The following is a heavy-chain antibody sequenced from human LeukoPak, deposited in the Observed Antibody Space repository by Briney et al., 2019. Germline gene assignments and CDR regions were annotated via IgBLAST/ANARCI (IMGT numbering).Heavy chain of an antibody. Sequence: PSQTLSLTCTVSGGSISSGGYYWSWIRQHPGKGLEWIGYIYYSGSTYYNPSLKSRVTISVDTSKNQFSLKLSSVTAADTAVYYCASSLTYYYDSSGYSPYTYYYGMDVWGQGTTVTVSS. J-gene: IGHJ6*02. D-gene: IGHD3-22*01. CDR2: IYYSGST. CDR1: GGSISSGGYY. CDR3: ASSLTYYYDSSGYSPYTYYYGMDV. V-gene: IGHV4-31*03.